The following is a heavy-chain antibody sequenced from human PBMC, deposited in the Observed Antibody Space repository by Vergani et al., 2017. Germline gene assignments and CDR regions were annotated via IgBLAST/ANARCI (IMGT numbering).Heavy chain of an antibody. V-gene: IGHV4-38-2*02. J-gene: IGHJ6*02. Sequence: QLQLPESGSGLVKPSQTLSLNCAASGGSISSGYSWGWIRQPPGKGLEWIGSISHSGSTYYNPSLKSRIIMSLEKSNNQFSLKLSSVTAADTAVYYCARETDTGSSVSYNYYAMDVWGQGTTVSVSS. CDR2: ISHSGST. D-gene: IGHD3-9*01. CDR3: ARETDTGSSVSYNYYAMDV. CDR1: GGSISSGYS.